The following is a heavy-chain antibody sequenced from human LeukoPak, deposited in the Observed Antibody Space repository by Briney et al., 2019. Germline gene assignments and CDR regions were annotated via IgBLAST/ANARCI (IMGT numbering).Heavy chain of an antibody. V-gene: IGHV4-34*01. CDR1: GGSFSGYY. Sequence: KCSETLSLTCAVYGGSFSGYYWGWIRQPPGKGLQWIGEINHSGSTNYNPSLKSRVTISVDTSKNQFSLKLSSVTAADTAVYYCATSGGPINWFDPWGQGTLVTVSS. J-gene: IGHJ5*02. CDR3: ATSGGPINWFDP. D-gene: IGHD2-15*01. CDR2: INHSGST.